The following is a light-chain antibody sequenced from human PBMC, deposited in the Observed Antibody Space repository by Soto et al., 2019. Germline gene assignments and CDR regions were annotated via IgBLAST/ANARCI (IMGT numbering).Light chain of an antibody. V-gene: IGKV3D-20*02. CDR1: LSVSGSQ. J-gene: IGKJ5*01. CDR2: GAS. Sequence: VLTQSPGTLSLSPGERATLSCRASLSVSGSQLAWYQQKPGQPPRLLIYGASSRAAGIPDRFSGSGSGTDFTLTINRLEPEDFAVYYCQQRSNWPPITFGQGTRLEIK. CDR3: QQRSNWPPIT.